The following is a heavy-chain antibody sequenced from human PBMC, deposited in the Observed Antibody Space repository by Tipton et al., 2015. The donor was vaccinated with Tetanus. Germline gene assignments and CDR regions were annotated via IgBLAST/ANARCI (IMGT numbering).Heavy chain of an antibody. CDR3: AREAGGSGGSCFSGDFNT. CDR1: GFIFSSYG. J-gene: IGHJ4*02. Sequence: SLRLSCAASGFIFSSYGIHWVRQAPGKGLEWLAVSWYDGTDKYYADSVKGRFTISRDNSKNTLYLQMNSLRAGDTALYYCAREAGGSGGSCFSGDFNTWGQGTQGTVSS. D-gene: IGHD2-15*01. V-gene: IGHV3-33*01. CDR2: SWYDGTDK.